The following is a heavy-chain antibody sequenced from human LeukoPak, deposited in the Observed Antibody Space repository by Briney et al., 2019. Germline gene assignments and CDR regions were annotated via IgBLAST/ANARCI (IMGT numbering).Heavy chain of an antibody. D-gene: IGHD5-12*01. CDR3: ARALSTADIVATNDY. V-gene: IGHV1-18*01. CDR2: ISAYNGNT. CDR1: GYTFTSYG. J-gene: IGHJ4*02. Sequence: GASVKVSCKASGYTFTSYGISWVRRAPGQGLEWMGWISAYNGNTNYAQKLQGRATMTTDTSTSTAYMELRSLRSDDTAVYYCARALSTADIVATNDYWGQGTLVTVSS.